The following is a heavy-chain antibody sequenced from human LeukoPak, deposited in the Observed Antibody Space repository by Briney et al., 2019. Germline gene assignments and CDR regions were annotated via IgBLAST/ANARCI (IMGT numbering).Heavy chain of an antibody. D-gene: IGHD6-19*01. CDR2: ISYDGSNK. V-gene: IGHV3-30*04. Sequence: GGSPRLSCAASGFTFSSYAMHWVRQAPGKGLEWVAVISYDGSNKYYADSVKGRFTISRDNSKNTLYLQMNSLRAEDTAVYYCAREVLAVAVPTGAFDIWGQGTMVTVSS. J-gene: IGHJ3*02. CDR3: AREVLAVAVPTGAFDI. CDR1: GFTFSSYA.